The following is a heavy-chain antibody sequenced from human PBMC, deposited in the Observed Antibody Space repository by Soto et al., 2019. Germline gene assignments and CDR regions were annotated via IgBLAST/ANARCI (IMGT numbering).Heavy chain of an antibody. J-gene: IGHJ4*02. Sequence: QVQLVQSGAEVKKPGSSVKVACKASGGTFSSYTINWVRQAPGEGLEWMGRIVPRVGMANYAQMFQGRVTITADKSTSTVYMELSSLRSEDTAVYYCARDATPYYDSSLYPSHYLDYWGQGTLVTVSS. CDR1: GGTFSSYT. D-gene: IGHD3-22*01. CDR2: IVPRVGMA. V-gene: IGHV1-69*08. CDR3: ARDATPYYDSSLYPSHYLDY.